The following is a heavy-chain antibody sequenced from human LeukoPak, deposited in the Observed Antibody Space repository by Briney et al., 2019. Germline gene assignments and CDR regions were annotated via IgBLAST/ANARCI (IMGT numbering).Heavy chain of an antibody. CDR1: GYTFTGYY. CDR2: INPNSGGT. V-gene: IGHV1-2*02. D-gene: IGHD2-2*03. CDR3: ARDFGYWILYYYMDV. Sequence: ASVKVSCKASGYTFTGYYMHWVRQAPGQGLEWMGWINPNSGGTNYAQKFQGRVTMTRDTSISTAYMELSRLRSDDTAVYYCARDFGYWILYYYMDVWGKGTTVTVSS. J-gene: IGHJ6*03.